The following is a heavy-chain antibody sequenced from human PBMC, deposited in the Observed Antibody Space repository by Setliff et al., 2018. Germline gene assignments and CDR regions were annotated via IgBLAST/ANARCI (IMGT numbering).Heavy chain of an antibody. CDR2: VYPADSDT. D-gene: IGHD5-18*01. CDR1: AYKFSNFW. J-gene: IGHJ5*01. V-gene: IGHV5-51*01. CDR3: ARRGYGGYIYGSLDS. Sequence: GESLKISCKGSAYKFSNFWVAWVRQMPGKGLEWMAAVYPADSDTTYSPSFQGQVTISVDKSLSTAYLQWSSLKASDSGKYYCARRGYGGYIYGSLDSWGQGTLVTVSS.